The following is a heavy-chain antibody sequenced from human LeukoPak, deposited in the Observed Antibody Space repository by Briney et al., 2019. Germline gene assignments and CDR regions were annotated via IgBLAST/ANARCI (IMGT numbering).Heavy chain of an antibody. D-gene: IGHD1-26*01. CDR3: TRESGSYHGNDY. Sequence: ASVKVSCKASGFTFTSSAVQWVRQAPGQGLEWMGRINPNNGATNYAQKFQGRVTITGDTSINTAYMELSSLRSDDTAVYYCTRESGSYHGNDYWGQGTLVTVSS. J-gene: IGHJ4*02. V-gene: IGHV1-2*06. CDR1: GFTFTSSA. CDR2: INPNNGAT.